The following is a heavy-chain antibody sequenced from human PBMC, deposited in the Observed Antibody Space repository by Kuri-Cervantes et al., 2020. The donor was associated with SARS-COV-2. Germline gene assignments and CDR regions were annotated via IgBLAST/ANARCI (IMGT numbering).Heavy chain of an antibody. J-gene: IGHJ2*01. V-gene: IGHV3-7*01. CDR1: GFTFSSYW. CDR3: ARVAVVTNSYWYFDL. Sequence: GESLKISCAASGFTFSSYWMSWVRQAPGKGLGWVANIKQDGSEKYYVDSVKGRFTISRDNAKNSLYLQMNSLRAEDTAVYYCARVAVVTNSYWYFDLWGRGTLVTVSS. CDR2: IKQDGSEK. D-gene: IGHD4-23*01.